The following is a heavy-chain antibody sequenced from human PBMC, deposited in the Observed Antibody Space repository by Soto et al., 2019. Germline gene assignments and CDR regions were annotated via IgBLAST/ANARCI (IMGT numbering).Heavy chain of an antibody. V-gene: IGHV4-31*03. D-gene: IGHD5-18*01. CDR1: GGSISSGGYY. Sequence: QVQLQESGPGLVKPSQTLSLTCTVSGGSISSGGYYWSWIRQHPGKGREWFGSIYYSESTYYNPSLKSRVTISGDTSMNQFSLKLNSVTAADTAVYYFAGGDTAIVSTRFDPWGQGTLFTVSS. CDR2: IYYSEST. CDR3: AGGDTAIVSTRFDP. J-gene: IGHJ5*02.